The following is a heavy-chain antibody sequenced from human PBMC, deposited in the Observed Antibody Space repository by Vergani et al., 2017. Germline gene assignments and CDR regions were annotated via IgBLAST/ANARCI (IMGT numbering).Heavy chain of an antibody. J-gene: IGHJ5*02. CDR3: AGRRRYCSSTSCYGALDP. CDR1: GGSISSYY. D-gene: IGHD2-2*01. Sequence: QVQLQESGPGLVKPSETLSLTCTVSGGSISSYYWSWIRQPPGKGLERIGYIYYSGSTYYNPSLKSRVTISVDTSKNQFSLKLSSVTAADTAVYYCAGRRRYCSSTSCYGALDPWGQGTLVTVSS. CDR2: IYYSGST. V-gene: IGHV4-59*06.